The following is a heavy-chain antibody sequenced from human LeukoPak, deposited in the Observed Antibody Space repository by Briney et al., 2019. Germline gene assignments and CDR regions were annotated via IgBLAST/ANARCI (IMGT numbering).Heavy chain of an antibody. CDR3: ARDKVWIELWSTHGMDV. CDR2: IKTDTGNP. J-gene: IGHJ6*02. Sequence: ASVKVSCKASGYTFTDYAISWVRQAPGQGLEWVGWIKTDTGNPTYAPGFTGRFVFSLDTSVTTAYLQISSLKAEDTAIYYCARDKVWIELWSTHGMDVWGQGTTVTVSS. D-gene: IGHD5-18*01. CDR1: GYTFTDYA. V-gene: IGHV7-4-1*02.